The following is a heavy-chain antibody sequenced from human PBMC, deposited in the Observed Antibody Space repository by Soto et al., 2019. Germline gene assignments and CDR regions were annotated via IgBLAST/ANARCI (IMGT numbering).Heavy chain of an antibody. CDR2: IYHSGST. D-gene: IGHD5-12*01. Sequence: KTSETLSLTCTVSVGSISSVNYYCSWIRQHPGKGLEWIGYIYHSGSTYYNPSLKSRVSISVDRSKNQFSLKLVSVTAADTAVYYCARTYSAYDKGYWFDPWGQGTLVTVSS. J-gene: IGHJ5*02. CDR3: ARTYSAYDKGYWFDP. V-gene: IGHV4-31*03. CDR1: VGSISSVNYY.